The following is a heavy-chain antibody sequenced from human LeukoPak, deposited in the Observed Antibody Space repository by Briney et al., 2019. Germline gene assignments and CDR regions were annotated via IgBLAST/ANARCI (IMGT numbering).Heavy chain of an antibody. Sequence: ASVKVSCKASGYTFTGYYMHWVRQAPGQGLEWMGWINPNSGGTNYAQKFQGRVTMTRDTSISTAYMELSRLRSDDTAVYYCARSRYCSSTSCYYWFDPWGQGTLVTVSS. CDR2: INPNSGGT. CDR3: ARSRYCSSTSCYYWFDP. D-gene: IGHD2-2*01. V-gene: IGHV1-2*02. CDR1: GYTFTGYY. J-gene: IGHJ5*02.